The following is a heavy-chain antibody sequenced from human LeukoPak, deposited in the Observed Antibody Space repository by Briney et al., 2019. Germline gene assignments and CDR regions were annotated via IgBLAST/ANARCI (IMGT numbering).Heavy chain of an antibody. Sequence: KASETLSLTCSLYGGSFSGYYWSWIRQPPGKGLEWIGEINHSGSTNYNPSLKSRVTISVDTSKNQFSLTLSSVTAADTAVYYCARGRGDLIVGTTTTYFNYWGQGTLVTVSS. CDR2: INHSGST. CDR3: ARGRGDLIVGTTTTYFNY. V-gene: IGHV4-34*01. D-gene: IGHD1-26*01. CDR1: GGSFSGYY. J-gene: IGHJ4*02.